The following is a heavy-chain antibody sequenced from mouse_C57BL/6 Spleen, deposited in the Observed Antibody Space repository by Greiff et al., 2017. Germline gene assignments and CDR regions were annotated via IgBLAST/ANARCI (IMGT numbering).Heavy chain of an antibody. CDR3: ARSPLRRDWYFDV. Sequence: EVKLQQSGPELVKPGASVKIPCKASGYTFTDYNMDWVKQSHGKSLEWIGDINPNNGGTIYNQKFKGKATLTVDKSSSTAYMELRSLTSEDTAVYYCARSPLRRDWYFDVWGTGTTVTVSS. CDR2: INPNNGGT. J-gene: IGHJ1*03. V-gene: IGHV1-18*01. D-gene: IGHD2-12*01. CDR1: GYTFTDYN.